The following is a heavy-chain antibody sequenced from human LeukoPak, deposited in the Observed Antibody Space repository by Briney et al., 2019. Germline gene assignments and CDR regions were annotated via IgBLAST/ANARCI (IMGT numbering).Heavy chain of an antibody. CDR3: ARDYWVFDY. Sequence: GGSLRLSCEASGFTFSEHSMSWVRQAPGKGLEWVSTIKRDGSNTYYTDSVEGRFTISRDNSKNTLYLEMNTLRAEDTAVYYCARDYWVFDYCGQGTLVTVSS. D-gene: IGHD2-8*02. V-gene: IGHV3-23*05. J-gene: IGHJ4*02. CDR1: GFTFSEHS. CDR2: IKRDGSNT.